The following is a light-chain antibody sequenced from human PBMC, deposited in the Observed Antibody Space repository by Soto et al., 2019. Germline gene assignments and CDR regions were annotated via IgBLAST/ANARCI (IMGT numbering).Light chain of an antibody. CDR3: QSYDSSLSVVV. J-gene: IGLJ2*01. V-gene: IGLV1-40*01. CDR2: RNS. Sequence: QPVLTQPPSVSGAPGQRVTISCTGSSSNIGAGYDVHWYQHLPGTAPKVLIYRNSNRPSGVPDRVSGSKSDTSASLAITGLQAEDEADYYCQSYDSSLSVVVFGGGTKVTVL. CDR1: SSNIGAGYD.